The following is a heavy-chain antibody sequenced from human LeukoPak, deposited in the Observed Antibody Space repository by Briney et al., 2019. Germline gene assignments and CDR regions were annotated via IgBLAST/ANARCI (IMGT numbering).Heavy chain of an antibody. D-gene: IGHD6-13*01. CDR2: IYYSGST. V-gene: IGHV4-39*01. CDR1: GGSISSSSYY. Sequence: SETLSLTCTVSGGSISSSSYYWDWIRQPPGKGLEWIGSIYYSGSTYYNPSLKSRVTISVDTSNNQFSLKLSSVTAADTAVYYCERHGTAAATKWFDPWGQGTLVTVSS. CDR3: ERHGTAAATKWFDP. J-gene: IGHJ5*02.